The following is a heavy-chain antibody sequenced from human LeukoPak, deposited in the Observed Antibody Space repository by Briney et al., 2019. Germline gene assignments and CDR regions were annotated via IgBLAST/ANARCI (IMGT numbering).Heavy chain of an antibody. CDR3: VKAHYYGP. Sequence: GGSLRFSCAASGFTFSSYGMHWVRQAPGKGLEWVAFIRYDGSNKYYADSVKGRFTISRDSSKITLYLQMNSLRAEDTAVYYCVKAHYYGPWGQGTLVTVSS. CDR2: IRYDGSNK. J-gene: IGHJ5*02. D-gene: IGHD3-16*01. V-gene: IGHV3-30*02. CDR1: GFTFSSYG.